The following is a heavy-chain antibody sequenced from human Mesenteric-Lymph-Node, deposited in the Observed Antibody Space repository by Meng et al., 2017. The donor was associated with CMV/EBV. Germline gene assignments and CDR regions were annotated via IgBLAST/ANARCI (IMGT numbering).Heavy chain of an antibody. J-gene: IGHJ4*02. Sequence: SETLSLTCTVSGGSIRSSGGYYWGWVRQPPGKGLEWIASIYYSGSTYYNPSLKSRVTISVDTSKNQFSLKLTSVTAADTAMYYCARHWGSVASAGTIYFDYWGQGTLVTVSS. CDR2: IYYSGST. CDR1: GGSIRSSGGYY. D-gene: IGHD6-13*01. CDR3: ARHWGSVASAGTIYFDY. V-gene: IGHV4-39*01.